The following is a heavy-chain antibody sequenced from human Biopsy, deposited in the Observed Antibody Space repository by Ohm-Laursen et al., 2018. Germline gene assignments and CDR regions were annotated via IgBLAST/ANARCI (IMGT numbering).Heavy chain of an antibody. CDR3: ARTPRDSFWSGSYKRGLWFDP. CDR1: GGSIISYY. J-gene: IGHJ5*02. Sequence: TLSLTCRVSGGSIISYYWTWIRQPPEKGLEWIGHVYNGGITNYNPSLKSRVTISKDTSKNQFSLQVNSVTAADTAVYYCARTPRDSFWSGSYKRGLWFDPWGQGTLVIVSS. V-gene: IGHV4-59*01. D-gene: IGHD3-3*01. CDR2: VYNGGIT.